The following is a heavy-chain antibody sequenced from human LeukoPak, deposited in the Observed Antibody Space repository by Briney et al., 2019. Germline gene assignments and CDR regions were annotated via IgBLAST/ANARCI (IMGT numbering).Heavy chain of an antibody. J-gene: IGHJ3*02. CDR2: INPNSGGT. Sequence: ASVKVSRKASGYTFTGYYMHWVRQAPGQGLEWMGWINPNSGGTNYAQKFQGRVTMTRDTSISTAYMELSRLRSDGTAVYYCASYYYDSSGYYEDAFDIWGQGTMVTVSS. CDR1: GYTFTGYY. D-gene: IGHD3-22*01. CDR3: ASYYYDSSGYYEDAFDI. V-gene: IGHV1-2*02.